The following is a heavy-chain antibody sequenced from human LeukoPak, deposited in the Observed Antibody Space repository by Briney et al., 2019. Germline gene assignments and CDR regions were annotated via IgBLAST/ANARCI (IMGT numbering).Heavy chain of an antibody. CDR3: ARGSIAARLAY. Sequence: SETLSLTCAVYGGSFSGYYWTWIRQPPGKRLEWIGEINLSGSTSYNPSLTSRVTISVDTSKDQFSLKLSSVTAADTAVYYCARGSIAARLAYWGQGTLVTVSS. V-gene: IGHV4-34*01. CDR2: INLSGST. D-gene: IGHD6-6*01. CDR1: GGSFSGYY. J-gene: IGHJ4*02.